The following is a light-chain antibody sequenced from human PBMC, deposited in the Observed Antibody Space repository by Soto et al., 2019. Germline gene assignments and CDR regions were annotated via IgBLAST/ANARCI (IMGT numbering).Light chain of an antibody. CDR2: EVT. CDR3: SSYAGSNMGV. Sequence: QSALTQPASVSGSPGQSITISCTGSSSDVGGYNYVSWYQHHPGKAPKLMIFEVTNRPSGVSNRFSGSRSGNTASLTISGLQSEDEADYYCSSYAGSNMGVFGTGTKVTVL. J-gene: IGLJ1*01. V-gene: IGLV2-14*01. CDR1: SSDVGGYNY.